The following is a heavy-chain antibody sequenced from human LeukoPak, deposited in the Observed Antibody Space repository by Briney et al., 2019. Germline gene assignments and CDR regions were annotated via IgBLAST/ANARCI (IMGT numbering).Heavy chain of an antibody. CDR3: ARGRRDGYTLYYMDV. J-gene: IGHJ6*03. Sequence: SETLSLTCTVSGGSLTSSSYFWGWIRQPPGKGLEWIVSIYYSGSTYYNPSVKSRVTISVDTSKNQFSLKLSSVTAADTAVYYCARGRRDGYTLYYMDVWAKGTTVTISS. V-gene: IGHV4-39*01. CDR1: GGSLTSSSYF. D-gene: IGHD5-24*01. CDR2: IYYSGST.